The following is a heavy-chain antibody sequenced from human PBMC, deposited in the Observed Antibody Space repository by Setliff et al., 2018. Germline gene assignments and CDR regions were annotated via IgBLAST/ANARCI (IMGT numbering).Heavy chain of an antibody. Sequence: SETLSPTCTVSGDYPSSGSYYWGWIRQPPGKGLEWIGSLYYSGSSYYNPSLKSRVTISVDTSKNQFSLKMTSVTAADTAVYYCARAPDYWGQGILVTV. J-gene: IGHJ4*02. CDR3: ARAPDY. V-gene: IGHV4-39*07. CDR2: LYYSGSS. CDR1: GDYPSSGSYY.